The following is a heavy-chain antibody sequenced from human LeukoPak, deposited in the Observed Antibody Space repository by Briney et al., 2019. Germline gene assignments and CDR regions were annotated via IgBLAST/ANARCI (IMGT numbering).Heavy chain of an antibody. CDR2: VKSKTNGGPT. CDR3: TKDDPTNRA. Sequence: TGGSLRLSCAASGFTFSNAWMRWVRQAPGKGLEGVGRVKSKTNGGPTDYAAPVKGRFTISRDDSKNTLYLQMNSLKAEDTAVYYCTKDDPTNRAWGQGTLVTVSS. J-gene: IGHJ4*02. V-gene: IGHV3-15*01. CDR1: GFTFSNAW. D-gene: IGHD2/OR15-2a*01.